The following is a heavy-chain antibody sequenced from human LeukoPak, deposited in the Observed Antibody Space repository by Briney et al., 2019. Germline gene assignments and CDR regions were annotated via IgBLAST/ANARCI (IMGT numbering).Heavy chain of an antibody. CDR2: INAGNGNT. CDR1: GYTFTSYA. Sequence: ASVKVSCKASGYTFTSYAMHWVRQAPGQRLEWMGWINAGNGNTKHSQKFQGRVTITRDTSASTAYMELSSLRSEDTAVYYCARDGPRLEAFDIWGQGTMVTVSS. V-gene: IGHV1-3*01. CDR3: ARDGPRLEAFDI. J-gene: IGHJ3*02.